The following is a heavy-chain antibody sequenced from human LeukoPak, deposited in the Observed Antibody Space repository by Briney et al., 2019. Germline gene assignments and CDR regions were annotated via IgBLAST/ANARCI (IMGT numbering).Heavy chain of an antibody. J-gene: IGHJ4*02. D-gene: IGHD2-21*02. CDR2: INPNSGGT. V-gene: IGHV1-2*02. CDR3: ARGPPIVVVTAISQPFDY. CDR1: GYTFTGYY. Sequence: ASVKVSCKASGYTFTGYYMHWVRQAPGQGLEWMGWINPNSGGTNYAQKFQGRVTMTRDTSISTAYIELSRLRSDDTAVYYCARGPPIVVVTAISQPFDYWGQGTLVTVSS.